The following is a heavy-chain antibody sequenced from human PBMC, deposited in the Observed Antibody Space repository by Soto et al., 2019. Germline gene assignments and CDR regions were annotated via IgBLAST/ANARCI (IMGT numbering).Heavy chain of an antibody. Sequence: QVQLQESGPGLVKPSETLSLTCTASGASINSYYWSWIRQPPGKGLEWIGYIYSSGSTNYNPSLKSRVTMSVDTSKNQFYLNLSSVTAADTAVYYCARGYDYIGGTYRYTFGYWGQGTLVTVSS. V-gene: IGHV4-59*01. J-gene: IGHJ4*02. D-gene: IGHD3-16*02. CDR2: IYSSGST. CDR1: GASINSYY. CDR3: ARGYDYIGGTYRYTFGY.